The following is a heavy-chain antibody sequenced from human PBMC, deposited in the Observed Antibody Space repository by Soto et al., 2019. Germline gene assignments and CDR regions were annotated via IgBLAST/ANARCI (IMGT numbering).Heavy chain of an antibody. D-gene: IGHD3-10*01. V-gene: IGHV4-34*01. CDR1: GGSFSGHY. CDR3: ARGGSMIRGRNFFDA. Sequence: HSETLSLTFAVYGGSFSGHYWSWIRQPPGKGLEWIGEINHSGGTSYNPSLKSRVTISVDTSKNLFSLKLSSVTAADTSVYHCARGGSMIRGRNFFDAWGQGVPVTVSS. J-gene: IGHJ4*02. CDR2: INHSGGT.